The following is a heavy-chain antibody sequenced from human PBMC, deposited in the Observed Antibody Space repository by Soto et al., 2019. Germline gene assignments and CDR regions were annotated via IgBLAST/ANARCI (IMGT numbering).Heavy chain of an antibody. Sequence: QITLKESGPTLVKPTQTLTLTCTFSGFSLSTSGVGVGWIRQPPGKALEWLALIYWDDDKRYSPSLKSRLTITKDTSKNQVVLTMTNMDPVDTATYCCAHRGVVWSGYYLFDYWGQGTLVTVSS. CDR1: GFSLSTSGVG. CDR2: IYWDDDK. CDR3: AHRGVVWSGYYLFDY. J-gene: IGHJ4*02. V-gene: IGHV2-5*02. D-gene: IGHD3-3*01.